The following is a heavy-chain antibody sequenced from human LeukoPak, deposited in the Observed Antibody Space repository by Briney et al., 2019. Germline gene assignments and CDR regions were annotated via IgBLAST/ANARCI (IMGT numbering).Heavy chain of an antibody. J-gene: IGHJ6*03. CDR1: RFSFNTYA. D-gene: IGHD3-3*01. Sequence: GGSLRLSCAAPRFSFNTYAMSWVRQAPGKGLEWVSGTPSGGDNTYYADSVKGRFTISRDNSENTLYLQINNLRAEDTAVYYCAKDSQYYDFWSRYNHYSYHYMDVWGKGTTVIVSS. CDR3: AKDSQYYDFWSRYNHYSYHYMDV. V-gene: IGHV3-23*01. CDR2: TPSGGDNT.